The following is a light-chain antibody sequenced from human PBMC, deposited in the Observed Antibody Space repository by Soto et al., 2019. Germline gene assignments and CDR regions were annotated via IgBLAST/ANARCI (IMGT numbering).Light chain of an antibody. J-gene: IGKJ2*01. CDR3: QQYNKWPPYT. V-gene: IGKV3-15*01. CDR2: GAS. Sequence: DIEMTQSPANLSVSPGERATLSCRASQSVSSNLAWYQQKPGQGPRLLIYGASTSATSIPARFSGSGSGTEFTLTINSRQSEDFAVYYCQQYNKWPPYTFGQGTKLEIK. CDR1: QSVSSN.